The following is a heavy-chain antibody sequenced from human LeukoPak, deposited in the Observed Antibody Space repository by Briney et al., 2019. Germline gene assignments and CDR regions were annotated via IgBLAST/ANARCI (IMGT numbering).Heavy chain of an antibody. J-gene: IGHJ4*02. Sequence: GASVKVSCKASGYTFTGYYIHWVRQAPGQGLEWMGIINPSGGSTSYAQKFQGRVTMTTDTSMPTVYMELSSLRSEDTAVYHCARALYGSAFAIGYWGQGTLVTVSS. CDR3: ARALYGSAFAIGY. CDR2: INPSGGST. CDR1: GYTFTGYY. D-gene: IGHD6-19*01. V-gene: IGHV1-46*01.